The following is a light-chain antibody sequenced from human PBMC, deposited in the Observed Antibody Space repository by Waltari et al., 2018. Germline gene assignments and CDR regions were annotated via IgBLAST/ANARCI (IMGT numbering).Light chain of an antibody. J-gene: IGLJ1*01. CDR2: QDS. CDR1: KLGDQY. CDR3: QAWDSSRYV. V-gene: IGLV3-1*01. Sequence: SYELTQPPSVSVSPGQTASITHPGDKLGDQYACWYQQKPGQSPVLVIYQDSKRPSGIPERFSGSNSGNTATLTISGTQAMDEADYYCQAWDSSRYVFGTGTKVTVL.